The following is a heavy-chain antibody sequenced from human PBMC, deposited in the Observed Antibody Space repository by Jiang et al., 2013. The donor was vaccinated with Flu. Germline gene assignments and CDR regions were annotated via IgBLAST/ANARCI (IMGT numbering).Heavy chain of an antibody. CDR3: ARDGVDTAGYDY. J-gene: IGHJ4*02. Sequence: PGLVKPSETLSLTCTVSGGSISSYYWSWIRQPPGKGLEWIGYIYYSGSTNYNPSLKSRVTISVDTSKNQFSLKLSSVTAADTAVYYCARDGVDTAGYDYWGQGTLVTVSS. D-gene: IGHD5-18*01. CDR1: GGSISSYY. V-gene: IGHV4-59*01. CDR2: IYYSGST.